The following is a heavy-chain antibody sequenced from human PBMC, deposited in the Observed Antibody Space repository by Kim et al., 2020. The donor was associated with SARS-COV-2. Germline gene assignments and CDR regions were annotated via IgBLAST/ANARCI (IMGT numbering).Heavy chain of an antibody. CDR3: ANLPTGDY. CDR1: GFTVSSKY. CDR2: IYSGGNT. V-gene: IGHV3-53*01. Sequence: GGSLRLSCAVSGFTVSSKYMTWVRQAPGKGLEWLSIIYSGGNTYYAESVKGRFTISRDNSKNTLYLQIHSLRAEDTAIYSCANLPTGDYWGQGTLVTVSS. J-gene: IGHJ4*02.